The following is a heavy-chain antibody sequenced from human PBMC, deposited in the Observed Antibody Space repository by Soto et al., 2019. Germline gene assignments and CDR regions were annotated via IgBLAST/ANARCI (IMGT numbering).Heavy chain of an antibody. V-gene: IGHV3-21*06. Sequence: GGSLRLSCAASGFTFSSYSMNWVRQAPGKGLGWVSSISSSSSYIYYADSVKGRFTISRDNAKNSLYLQMNSLRAEDTAVYYCARQLNCTTAACQTGTRFNAMDVWGQGTTVTVSS. J-gene: IGHJ6*02. CDR3: ARQLNCTTAACQTGTRFNAMDV. CDR2: ISSSSSYI. D-gene: IGHD2-8*01. CDR1: GFTFSSYS.